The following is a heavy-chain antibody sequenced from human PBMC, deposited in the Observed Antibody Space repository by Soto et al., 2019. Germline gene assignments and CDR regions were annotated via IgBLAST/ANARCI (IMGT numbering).Heavy chain of an antibody. CDR1: GFTFGTYA. V-gene: IGHV3-23*01. CDR2: ITGSGGST. D-gene: IGHD6-6*01. Sequence: GGSLRLSCAASGFTFGTYAMSWVRQAPGKGLEWVSGITGSGGSTDYADSVKGRFTISRDNTKNTLYLQMSRLSVEDTAIYYCAREYRTSSQFDYWGQGTLVTVSS. CDR3: AREYRTSSQFDY. J-gene: IGHJ4*02.